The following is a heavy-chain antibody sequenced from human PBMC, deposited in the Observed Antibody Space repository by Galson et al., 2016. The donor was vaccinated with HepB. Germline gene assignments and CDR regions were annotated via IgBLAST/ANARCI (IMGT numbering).Heavy chain of an antibody. D-gene: IGHD6-19*01. J-gene: IGHJ4*02. CDR3: ARAGGRGWSRLW. Sequence: SVKVSCKASGYTFTSYSIPWVRQAPGQRLEWMGWTNTTNGNTEYSQRFQGRVTFTRDTSASTAYMELSSLRSEDTAVYYCARAGGRGWSRLWRGRGTLVAVTS. V-gene: IGHV1-3*04. CDR1: GYTFTSYS. CDR2: TNTTNGNT.